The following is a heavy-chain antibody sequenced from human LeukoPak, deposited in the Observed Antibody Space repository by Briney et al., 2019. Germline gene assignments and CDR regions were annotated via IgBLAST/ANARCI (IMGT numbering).Heavy chain of an antibody. Sequence: GGSLRLSCAASGFTFSSYEMNWVRQAPGKGLEWVSYISSSGSTIYYADSVKGRFTISRDNAKNSLYLQMNSLRAEDTAVYYCAGEKNDAFDIWGQGTMVTVSS. CDR3: AGEKNDAFDI. CDR1: GFTFSSYE. CDR2: ISSSGSTI. J-gene: IGHJ3*02. V-gene: IGHV3-48*03.